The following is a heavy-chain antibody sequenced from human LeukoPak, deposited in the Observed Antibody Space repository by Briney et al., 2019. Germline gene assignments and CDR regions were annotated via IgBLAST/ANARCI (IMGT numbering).Heavy chain of an antibody. D-gene: IGHD3-9*01. V-gene: IGHV3-11*01. CDR1: GFTFSDYY. J-gene: IGHJ4*02. CDR2: ISSSGSTI. Sequence: GGSLRLSCAASGFTFSDYYMSWIRQAPGKGLEWVSYISSSGSTIYYADSVKGRFTISRDNAKDSLYLQMNSLRAEDTAVYYCARGSDYDILTGYHDYWGQGTLVTVSS. CDR3: ARGSDYDILTGYHDY.